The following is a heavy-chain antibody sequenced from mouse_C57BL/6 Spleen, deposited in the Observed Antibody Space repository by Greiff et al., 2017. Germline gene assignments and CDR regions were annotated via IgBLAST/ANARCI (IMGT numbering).Heavy chain of an antibody. D-gene: IGHD1-1*01. CDR2: IYTRSGNT. CDR1: GYTFTSYG. J-gene: IGHJ2*01. CDR3: ARIWDYGSSFYFDY. V-gene: IGHV1-81*01. Sequence: VQLQQSGAELARPGASVKLSCKASGYTFTSYGISWVKQRTGQGLEWIGEIYTRSGNTYYNDQVKGQGTLTADKSSSTAYMELRSLTSEDSAVYFCARIWDYGSSFYFDYWGQGTTLTVSS.